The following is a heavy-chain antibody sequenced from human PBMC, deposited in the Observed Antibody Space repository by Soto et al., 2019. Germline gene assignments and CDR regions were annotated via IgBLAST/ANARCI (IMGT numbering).Heavy chain of an antibody. V-gene: IGHV3-30-3*01. Sequence: GGSLRLSCAASGFTFSSYAMHWVRQAPGKGLEWVAVISYDGSNKYYADSVKGRFTISRDNSKNTLYLQMNSLRAEDTAVYYCARERFVDACFDYWGQGTLVTVSS. J-gene: IGHJ4*02. CDR2: ISYDGSNK. CDR3: ARERFVDACFDY. CDR1: GFTFSSYA. D-gene: IGHD2-15*01.